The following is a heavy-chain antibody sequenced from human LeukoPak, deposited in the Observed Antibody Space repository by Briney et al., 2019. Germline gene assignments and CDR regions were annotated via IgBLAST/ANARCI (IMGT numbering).Heavy chain of an antibody. V-gene: IGHV3-23*01. CDR3: ARDRGNQRGYYYYYMDV. J-gene: IGHJ6*03. CDR2: ISGSGGST. D-gene: IGHD1-14*01. CDR1: GFTFSSYA. Sequence: GGSLRLSCAAPGFTFSSYAMSWVRQAPGKGLEWVAAISGSGGSTYYADSVKGRFTISRDNAKNSLYLQMNSLRAEDTAVYYCARDRGNQRGYYYYYMDVWGKGTTVTVSS.